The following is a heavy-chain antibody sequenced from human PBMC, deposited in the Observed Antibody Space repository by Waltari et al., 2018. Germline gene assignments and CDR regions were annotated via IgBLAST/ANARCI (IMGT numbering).Heavy chain of an antibody. Sequence: EVQLVESGGGLVQPGRSLRLSCAASGFTFAAYAMHWVRQAPGKGLEWVSGISWNSGSIGYADSVKGRFTISRDNAKNSLYLQMNSLRAEDTALYYCAKDMYYYDSSGYYFWYFDLWGRGTLVTVSS. CDR1: GFTFAAYA. CDR2: ISWNSGSI. CDR3: AKDMYYYDSSGYYFWYFDL. D-gene: IGHD3-22*01. V-gene: IGHV3-9*01. J-gene: IGHJ2*01.